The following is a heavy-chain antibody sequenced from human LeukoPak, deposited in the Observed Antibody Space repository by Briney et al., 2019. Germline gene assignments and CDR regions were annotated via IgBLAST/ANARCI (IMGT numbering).Heavy chain of an antibody. CDR1: GFTVSSNY. D-gene: IGHD1-26*01. CDR3: ARTSGSYWGSYFDY. J-gene: IGHJ4*02. V-gene: IGHV3-53*01. Sequence: PGGSLRLSCAASGFTVSSNYMSWVRQAPGKGLEWVSVIYSGGSTYYADSVKGRFTIPRDNSKNTLYLQMNSLRAEDTAVYYCARTSGSYWGSYFDYWGQGTLVTVSS. CDR2: IYSGGST.